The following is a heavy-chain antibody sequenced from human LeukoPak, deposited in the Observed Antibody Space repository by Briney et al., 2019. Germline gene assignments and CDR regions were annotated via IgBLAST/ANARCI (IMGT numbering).Heavy chain of an antibody. D-gene: IGHD4-17*01. J-gene: IGHJ6*02. CDR2: ISWNSGSI. CDR1: GFTFNSYW. V-gene: IGHV3-9*01. CDR3: AKDDGYGDSPSYGMDV. Sequence: PGGSLRLSCVASGFTFNSYWMSWVRQAPGKGLEWVSGISWNSGSIGYADSVKGRFTISRDNAKNSLYLQMNSLRAEDTALYYCAKDDGYGDSPSYGMDVWGQGTTVTVSS.